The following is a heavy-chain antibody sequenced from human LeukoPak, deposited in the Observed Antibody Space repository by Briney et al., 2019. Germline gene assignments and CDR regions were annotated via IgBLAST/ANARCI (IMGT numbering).Heavy chain of an antibody. CDR2: ISAYNGNT. CDR1: GYTFTGYG. CDR3: ARDPSFYGSGSYYYYYYGMDV. D-gene: IGHD3-10*01. Sequence: ASVKVSCKASGYTFTGYGISWVRQPPGQGLEWMGWISAYNGNTNYAQKLQGRVTMTTDTSTSTAYMELRSLRSDDTAVYYCARDPSFYGSGSYYYYYYGMDVWGQGTTVTVSS. V-gene: IGHV1-18*01. J-gene: IGHJ6*02.